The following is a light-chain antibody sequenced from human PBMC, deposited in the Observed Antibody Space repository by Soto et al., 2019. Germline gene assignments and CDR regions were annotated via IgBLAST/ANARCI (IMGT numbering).Light chain of an antibody. J-gene: IGLJ1*01. Sequence: QSVLTQPPSASGTPGQRVTISCSGSSSNLGSNTVNWYQQLPGTAPKLLIYNNNQRPSGVPDRFSGSKSGTSASLTNSGLQSEDETDYYSAAWDDSLKGLVFGTGTKLTVL. CDR3: AAWDDSLKGLV. V-gene: IGLV1-44*01. CDR1: SSNLGSNT. CDR2: NNN.